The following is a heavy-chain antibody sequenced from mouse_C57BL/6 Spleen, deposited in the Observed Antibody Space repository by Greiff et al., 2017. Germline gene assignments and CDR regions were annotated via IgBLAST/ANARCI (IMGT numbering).Heavy chain of an antibody. V-gene: IGHV10-1*01. CDR1: GFSFNTYA. CDR2: IRSKSNNYAT. J-gene: IGHJ4*01. CDR3: VRQGLRRYAMDY. Sequence: EVKLVESGGGLVQPKGSLKLSCAASGFSFNTYAMNWVRQAPGKGLEWVARIRSKSNNYATYYADSVKDRFTISRDDSESMLYLQMNNLKTEDTAMYYCVRQGLRRYAMDYWGQGTSVTVSS. D-gene: IGHD2-4*01.